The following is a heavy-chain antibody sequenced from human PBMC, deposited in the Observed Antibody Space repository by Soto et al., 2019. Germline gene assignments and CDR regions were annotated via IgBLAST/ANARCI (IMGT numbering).Heavy chain of an antibody. J-gene: IGHJ3*02. CDR2: IIPIFGTA. D-gene: IGHD3-22*01. CDR3: ARDRDYYDSRGPPDAFDI. V-gene: IGHV1-69*12. CDR1: GGTFSSYA. Sequence: QVQLVQSGAEVKKPGSSVKVSCKASGGTFSSYAISWVRQAPGQGLEWMGGIIPIFGTANYAQKFQGRVTITADESTSTAYMERSSLRSEDTAAYYGARDRDYYDSRGPPDAFDIWGQGTMVTVSS.